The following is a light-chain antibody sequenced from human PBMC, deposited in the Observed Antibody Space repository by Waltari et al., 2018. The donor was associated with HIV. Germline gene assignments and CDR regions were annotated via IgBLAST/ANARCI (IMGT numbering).Light chain of an antibody. Sequence: DVVMTQSPDSLAVSLGERPTIYSTSSQSVLANPANQHYLSWYQQRPGQPPTLLIYLASSRESGVPDRFSGSGSGTDFALTISSLQAEDVAVYYCQQYFLTPFTFGGGTKVEIK. CDR3: QQYFLTPFT. CDR2: LAS. V-gene: IGKV4-1*01. J-gene: IGKJ4*01. CDR1: QSVLANPANQHY.